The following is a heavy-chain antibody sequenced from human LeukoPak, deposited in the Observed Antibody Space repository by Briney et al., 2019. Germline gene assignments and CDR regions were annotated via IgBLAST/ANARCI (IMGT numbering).Heavy chain of an antibody. CDR2: INPNSGGT. Sequence: DSVKVSCKASGYTFTGYYMHWVRQAPGQGREWMGWINPNSGGTNYAQKFQGRVTMTRDTSISTAYMELSRLRSDDTAVYYCARVVYCSSTSCYTVYDYWGQGTLVTVSS. V-gene: IGHV1-2*02. CDR3: ARVVYCSSTSCYTVYDY. D-gene: IGHD2-2*02. CDR1: GYTFTGYY. J-gene: IGHJ4*02.